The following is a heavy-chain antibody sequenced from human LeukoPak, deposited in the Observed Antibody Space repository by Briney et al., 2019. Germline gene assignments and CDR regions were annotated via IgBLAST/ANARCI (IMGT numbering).Heavy chain of an antibody. CDR1: GGSVTSYY. CDR2: IYHSGST. J-gene: IGHJ4*02. V-gene: IGHV4-59*08. D-gene: IGHD6-13*01. Sequence: SETLSLTCSVSGGSVTSYYWTWIRQPPGKGLEWIGSIYHSGSTYYNPSLKSRVTISVDTSKNQFSLKLSSVTAADTAVYYCARSEAAAGTGLNYWGQGTLVTVSS. CDR3: ARSEAAAGTGLNY.